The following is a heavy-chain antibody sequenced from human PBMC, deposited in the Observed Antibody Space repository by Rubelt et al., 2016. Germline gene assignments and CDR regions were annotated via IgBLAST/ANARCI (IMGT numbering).Heavy chain of an antibody. CDR3: ARDVGDRIYYFDY. V-gene: IGHV3-7*01. Sequence: GKGLEWVANIKFDEIETYSVDSVKGRFTISRDNAKNSLFLQMNSLRAEDTAVYYCARDVGDRIYYFDYWGQGTLVTVSS. J-gene: IGHJ4*02. CDR2: IKFDEIET. D-gene: IGHD3-10*01.